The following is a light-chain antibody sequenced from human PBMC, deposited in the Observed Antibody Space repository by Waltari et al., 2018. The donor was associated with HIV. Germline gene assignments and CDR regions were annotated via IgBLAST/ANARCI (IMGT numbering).Light chain of an antibody. CDR2: QDS. V-gene: IGLV3-1*01. CDR3: QAWDRSVV. J-gene: IGLJ2*01. CDR1: QLGDKF. Sequence: SGDQLGDKFVCWYQQRPGQPPVLVMYQDSKRPSGIPERFSGSNSGNTATLTITGTQSMDEADYYCQAWDRSVVFGGGTKLTVL.